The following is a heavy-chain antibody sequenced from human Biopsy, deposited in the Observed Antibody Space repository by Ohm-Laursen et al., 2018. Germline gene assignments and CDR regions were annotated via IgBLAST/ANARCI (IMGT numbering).Heavy chain of an antibody. CDR2: INPSGSTT. J-gene: IGHJ4*02. CDR1: GFSFTGYY. Sequence: ASVKVSCKASGFSFTGYYMHWVRQAPGQGLEWMGMINPSGSTTSYPQIFQGRVTMTRDTSKSTVYMELSSLRSADTAVYFCARNTGWYGDLFYFDYWGQGTLVTVSS. D-gene: IGHD6-19*01. CDR3: ARNTGWYGDLFYFDY. V-gene: IGHV1-46*01.